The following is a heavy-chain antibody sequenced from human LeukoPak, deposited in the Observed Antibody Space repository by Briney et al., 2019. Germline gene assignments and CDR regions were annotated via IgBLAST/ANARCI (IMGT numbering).Heavy chain of an antibody. D-gene: IGHD3-9*01. Sequence: SQTLSLTCAVSGGSIGSGGYSWSWIRQPPGKGLEWIGYIYHSGSTYYNPSLKSRVTISVDRSKNQFSLKLSSVTAADTAVYYCARTRFDVLDYWGQGTLVTVSS. CDR3: ARTRFDVLDY. CDR2: IYHSGST. V-gene: IGHV4-30-2*01. J-gene: IGHJ4*02. CDR1: GGSIGSGGYS.